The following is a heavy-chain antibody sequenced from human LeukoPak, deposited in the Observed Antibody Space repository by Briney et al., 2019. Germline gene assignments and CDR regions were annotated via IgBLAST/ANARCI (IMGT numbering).Heavy chain of an antibody. Sequence: GRSLRLSCAASGFTFSSYAMHRVRQAPGKGLEWVAVISYDGSNKYYADSVKGRFTISRDNSKNTLYLQMNSLRAEDTAVYYCAREGDIVATISYYFDYWGQGTLVTVSS. CDR1: GFTFSSYA. J-gene: IGHJ4*02. V-gene: IGHV3-30*04. D-gene: IGHD5-12*01. CDR3: AREGDIVATISYYFDY. CDR2: ISYDGSNK.